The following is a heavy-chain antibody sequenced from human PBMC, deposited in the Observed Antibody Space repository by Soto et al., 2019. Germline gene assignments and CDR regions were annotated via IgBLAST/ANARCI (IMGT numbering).Heavy chain of an antibody. CDR2: ISQGGTTI. V-gene: IGHV3-48*03. CDR1: GFSFSSSE. D-gene: IGHD3-22*01. J-gene: IGHJ2*01. Sequence: EVQLVESGGDLVQPGGSLRLSCAASGFSFSSSEMNWVRQAPGKGPQWVSHISQGGTTIYYADSVKGRFTISRDNAKNSLYLQMNNLRAEDTALYYCARVGGRNAYYYFDLWGRGTLVTVSS. CDR3: ARVGGRNAYYYFDL.